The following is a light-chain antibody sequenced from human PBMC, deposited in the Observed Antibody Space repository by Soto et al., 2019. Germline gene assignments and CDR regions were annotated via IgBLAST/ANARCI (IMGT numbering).Light chain of an antibody. J-gene: IGKJ4*01. CDR3: HQRSTWPRT. V-gene: IGKV3-15*01. Sequence: EIVMTQSPATLSVSPGERATLSCRASQSVSSNLAWYQQKPGQAPRLLIYGASTRATGIPARFSGSGSGTEFTLTISSLESEDFAVYYCHQRSTWPRTFGGGTKVDIK. CDR1: QSVSSN. CDR2: GAS.